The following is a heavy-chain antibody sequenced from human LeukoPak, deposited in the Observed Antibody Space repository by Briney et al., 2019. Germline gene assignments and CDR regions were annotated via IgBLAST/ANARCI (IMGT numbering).Heavy chain of an antibody. D-gene: IGHD2-15*01. CDR2: ISGSGGST. CDR1: GFTFSSYA. Sequence: GGSLRLSCAVSGFTFSSYAMSWVRQAPGKGLEWVSGISGSGGSTYYADSVKGRFTISRDNTKNTLYLQMNSLRAEDTAVYYCAKDRHAPGRYCSGTSCFPFDSWGQGTLVTVSS. V-gene: IGHV3-23*01. CDR3: AKDRHAPGRYCSGTSCFPFDS. J-gene: IGHJ5*01.